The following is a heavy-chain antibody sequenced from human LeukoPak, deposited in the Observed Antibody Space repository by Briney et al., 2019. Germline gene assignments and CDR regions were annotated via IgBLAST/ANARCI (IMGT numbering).Heavy chain of an antibody. V-gene: IGHV4-59*08. CDR3: AKYGNSGRVIDN. CDR2: IYYTRAT. Sequence: SETLSLTCTVSGGSIGNNYWSWIRQPPGKGLEYIGYIYYTRATNYNPSLKSRVTISVDTSKSQFSLKLSSVTAADTAVYFCAKYGNSGRVIDNAGQGALVTVSS. CDR1: GGSIGNNY. D-gene: IGHD5-12*01. J-gene: IGHJ4*02.